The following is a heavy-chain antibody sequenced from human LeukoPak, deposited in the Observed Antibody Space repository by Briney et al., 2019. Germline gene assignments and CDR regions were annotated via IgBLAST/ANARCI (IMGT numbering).Heavy chain of an antibody. CDR1: GFTSTNFA. J-gene: IGHJ4*02. Sequence: SVKVSCKASGFTSTNFAVQWVRQARGQRLEWIGWIIVGSGATKCAQDFQERVTITRDLSTSTLYMELRSLTSEDTAVYYRAADLSNPRMGASYLDSWGQGTLVTVSS. D-gene: IGHD3-16*01. V-gene: IGHV1-58*01. CDR3: AADLSNPRMGASYLDS. CDR2: IIVGSGAT.